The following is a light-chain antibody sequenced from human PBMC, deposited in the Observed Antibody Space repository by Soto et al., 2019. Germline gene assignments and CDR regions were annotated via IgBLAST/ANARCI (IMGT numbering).Light chain of an antibody. V-gene: IGKV3-20*01. CDR3: QQYGSSLGVT. Sequence: IVLTQSPATLSLSPGKRATLSCRASQNISSYLIWYQQKPGQAPRLLIYGASSRATGIPDRFSGSGSGTDFTLTISRLEPEDFAVYYCQQYGSSLGVTFGGGTKVDIK. CDR2: GAS. J-gene: IGKJ4*01. CDR1: QNISSY.